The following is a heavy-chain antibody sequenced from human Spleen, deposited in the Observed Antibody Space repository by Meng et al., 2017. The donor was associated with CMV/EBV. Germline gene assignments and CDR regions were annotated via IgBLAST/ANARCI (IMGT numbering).Heavy chain of an antibody. J-gene: IGHJ6*02. CDR1: GFTFSSYA. Sequence: GGSLRLSCAASGFTFSSYAMSWVRQAPGKGLEWVSGVSTSGGSTHYADSVKGRFTISRDNSKNTLYLQMNTLRAEDTAVYYCRGTNWTPYYYSGMDVWGQGTTVTVSS. V-gene: IGHV3-23*01. D-gene: IGHD1-1*01. CDR2: VSTSGGST. CDR3: RGTNWTPYYYSGMDV.